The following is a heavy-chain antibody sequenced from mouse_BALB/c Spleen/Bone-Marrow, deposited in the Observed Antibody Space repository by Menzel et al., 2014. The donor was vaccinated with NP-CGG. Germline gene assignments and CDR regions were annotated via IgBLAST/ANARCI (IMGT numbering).Heavy chain of an antibody. Sequence: EVKLVESGPELVKPGASVKVSCKASGYSFTDYNMYWVKQSHGKSLEWIGYIDPYNGGNTYNQKFKGKATLTVDKSSSTAFMHLNSVTSEDSAVYNCARGDEYLYYAMYYWGQGTPVTASS. V-gene: IGHV1S135*01. CDR2: IDPYNGGN. D-gene: IGHD2-10*02. CDR1: GYSFTDYN. CDR3: ARGDEYLYYAMYY. J-gene: IGHJ4*01.